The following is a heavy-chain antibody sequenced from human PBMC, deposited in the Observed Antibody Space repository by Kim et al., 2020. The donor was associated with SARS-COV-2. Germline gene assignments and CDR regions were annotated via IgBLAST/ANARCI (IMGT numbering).Heavy chain of an antibody. CDR3: ARDGSITIFGVAPRYYYYGMDV. J-gene: IGHJ6*02. CDR2: ISSSSSYI. D-gene: IGHD3-3*01. CDR1: GFTFSSYS. V-gene: IGHV3-21*01. Sequence: GGSLRLSCAASGFTFSSYSMNWVRQAPGKGLEWVSSISSSSSYIYYEDSVKGRFTISRDNAKSSLYLQMNSLRAEDTAVYYCARDGSITIFGVAPRYYYYGMDVWGQGTTVTVSS.